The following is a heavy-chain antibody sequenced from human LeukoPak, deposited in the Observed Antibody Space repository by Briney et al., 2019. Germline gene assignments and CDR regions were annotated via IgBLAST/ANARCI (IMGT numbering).Heavy chain of an antibody. CDR3: AKDLGSGSYSVYYYYGMDV. D-gene: IGHD1-26*01. J-gene: IGHJ6*02. V-gene: IGHV3-21*04. Sequence: PGGSLRLSCAASGFTFSSYSMNWVRQAPGKGLEWVSSISSSSSYIYYADSVKGRFTISRDNSKNTLYLQMNSLRAEDTAVYYCAKDLGSGSYSVYYYYGMDVWGQGTTVTVSS. CDR1: GFTFSSYS. CDR2: ISSSSSYI.